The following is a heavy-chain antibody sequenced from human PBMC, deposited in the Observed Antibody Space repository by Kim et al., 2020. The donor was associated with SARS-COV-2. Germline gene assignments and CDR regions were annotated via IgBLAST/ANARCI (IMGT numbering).Heavy chain of an antibody. CDR3: AMGTSGWNYYFDY. J-gene: IGHJ4*02. V-gene: IGHV4-39*01. D-gene: IGHD6-19*01. Sequence: YNPSLKSRVTISVDTSKNQFSLKLSSVTAADTAVYYCAMGTSGWNYYFDYWGQGTLVTVSS.